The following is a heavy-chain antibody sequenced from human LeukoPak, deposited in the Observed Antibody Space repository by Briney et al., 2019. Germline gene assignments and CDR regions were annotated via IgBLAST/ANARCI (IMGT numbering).Heavy chain of an antibody. Sequence: GGSLRLSCAASGFTFSDYNMRWIRQAPGKGLEWVSSISRSGSTKYYADSVKGRFTISRDNAKNSLFLQMNSLRAEDMALYYCARSLSSSSALDYWGQGTLVTVSS. CDR1: GFTFSDYN. CDR2: ISRSGSTK. CDR3: ARSLSSSSALDY. J-gene: IGHJ4*02. V-gene: IGHV3-11*01. D-gene: IGHD6-6*01.